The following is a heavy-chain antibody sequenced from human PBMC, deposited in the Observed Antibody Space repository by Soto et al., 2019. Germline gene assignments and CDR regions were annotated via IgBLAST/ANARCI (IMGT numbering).Heavy chain of an antibody. CDR2: IYYTGST. Sequence: SETLSLTCSVSGGSISGYYWSWLRQSPGKGLEWIGYIYYTGSTNYNPSLKSRVTMSVDTSRNHFSLGLSSVTAADTAMYYCARGSRLVPAAIVGYFFDFWGQGTLVTVSS. J-gene: IGHJ4*02. D-gene: IGHD2-2*01. CDR3: ARGSRLVPAAIVGYFFDF. V-gene: IGHV4-59*13. CDR1: GGSISGYY.